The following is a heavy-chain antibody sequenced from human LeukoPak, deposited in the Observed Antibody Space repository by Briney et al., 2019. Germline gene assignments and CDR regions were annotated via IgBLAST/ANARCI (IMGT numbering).Heavy chain of an antibody. CDR1: GFTFSSYA. J-gene: IGHJ4*02. Sequence: GGSLRLSCAASGFTFSSYAMSWVRQAPGKGQEWVSAISGSGGSTYYADSVKGRFTISRDNSKNTLYLQMNSLRAEDTAVYYCANPPAGSGSYFFSYWGQGTLVTVSS. CDR3: ANPPAGSGSYFFSY. V-gene: IGHV3-23*01. CDR2: ISGSGGST. D-gene: IGHD3-10*01.